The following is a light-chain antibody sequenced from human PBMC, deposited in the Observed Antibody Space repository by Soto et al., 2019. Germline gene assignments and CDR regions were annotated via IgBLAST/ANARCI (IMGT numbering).Light chain of an antibody. Sequence: QSVLTQPPSVSGAPGQRVTISCSKSSSYIGAGYDVHWYQQLPGTAPKLLIYGNSNRPSGVPDRFSGSKSGTSASVAITGLQAEDEADYYCQSYDSSLSGGVFGGGTKLTVL. CDR2: GNS. CDR1: SSYIGAGYD. J-gene: IGLJ3*02. V-gene: IGLV1-40*01. CDR3: QSYDSSLSGGV.